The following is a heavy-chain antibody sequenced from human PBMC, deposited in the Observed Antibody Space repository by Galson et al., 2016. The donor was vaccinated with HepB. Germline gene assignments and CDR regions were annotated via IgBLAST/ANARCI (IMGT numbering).Heavy chain of an antibody. CDR1: NYTFTNYG. CDR2: ISPYNGNT. V-gene: IGHV1-18*01. Sequence: SVKVSCKAYNYTFTNYGISWARQAPGQGLEWMGWISPYNGNTNSAQKVQGRVTMTTDTSTSSAYMELRSLRYDDTAVYYCARENAYTPTLREEYYYGMDVWGQGTTVTVSS. CDR3: ARENAYTPTLREEYYYGMDV. D-gene: IGHD2-15*01. J-gene: IGHJ6*02.